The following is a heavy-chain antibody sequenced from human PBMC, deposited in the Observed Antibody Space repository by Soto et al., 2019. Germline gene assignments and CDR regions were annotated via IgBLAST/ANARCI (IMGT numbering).Heavy chain of an antibody. Sequence: PSETLSLTCTVSGGSISSGDYYWSWIRQPPGKGLEWIGYIYYSGSTYYNPSLKSRVTISVDTSKNQFSLKLSSVTAADTAVYYCARERRLQRYGMDVWGQGTTVTVSS. V-gene: IGHV4-30-4*01. D-gene: IGHD1-1*01. CDR1: GGSISSGDYY. CDR2: IYYSGST. J-gene: IGHJ6*02. CDR3: ARERRLQRYGMDV.